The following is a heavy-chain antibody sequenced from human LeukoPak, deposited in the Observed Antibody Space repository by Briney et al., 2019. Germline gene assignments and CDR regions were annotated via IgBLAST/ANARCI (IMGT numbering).Heavy chain of an antibody. J-gene: IGHJ4*02. V-gene: IGHV4-30-4*08. CDR3: ARDRDFDSSGYDLDGGPLTLEY. D-gene: IGHD3-22*01. CDR2: IYYSGST. CDR1: GGSISSGDYY. Sequence: SQTLSLTCTVSGGSISSGDYYWSWIRQPPGKGLEWIGYIYYSGSTFYNPSLKSRVTLSVDTSRNQFSLKLNSVTAADTAVYFCARDRDFDSSGYDLDGGPLTLEYWGQGSLVTVSS.